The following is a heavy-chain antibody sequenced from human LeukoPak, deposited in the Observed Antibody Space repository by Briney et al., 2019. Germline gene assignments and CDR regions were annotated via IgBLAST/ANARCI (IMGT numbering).Heavy chain of an antibody. Sequence: SETLSLTCAVYGGSFSGYYWSWIRQPPGKGLEWIGEINHSGSTNYNPSLKSRVTISVDTSKNQFSLMLSSVTAADTAVYYCARGSSSGWSYFDYWGQGTLVTVSS. CDR3: ARGSSSGWSYFDY. CDR2: INHSGST. CDR1: GGSFSGYY. V-gene: IGHV4-34*01. D-gene: IGHD6-19*01. J-gene: IGHJ4*02.